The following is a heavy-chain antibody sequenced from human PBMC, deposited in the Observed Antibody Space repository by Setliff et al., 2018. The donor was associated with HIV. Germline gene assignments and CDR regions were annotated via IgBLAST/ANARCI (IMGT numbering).Heavy chain of an antibody. J-gene: IGHJ6*02. Sequence: SETLSLTCTVSNASISTYYWTWIRQPPGKGMEWIGHISATGSTKYNPSLEGRVTISVYTSQNQFSLRLSSVTAADTAVYYCARNNPVLSQTFGADGLDVWGQGTTVTVSS. CDR1: NASISTYY. V-gene: IGHV4-4*09. D-gene: IGHD3-3*01. CDR2: ISATGST. CDR3: ARNNPVLSQTFGADGLDV.